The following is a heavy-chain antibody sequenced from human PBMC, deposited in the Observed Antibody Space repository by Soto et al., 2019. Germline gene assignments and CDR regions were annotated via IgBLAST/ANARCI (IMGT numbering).Heavy chain of an antibody. CDR1: GFAFDDFA. CDR3: XXXXXXXXXXXXXXXXXPGSYGMDV. D-gene: IGHD2-21*01. J-gene: IGHJ6*02. Sequence: ELLLVESGGGLVQPGGSLRLSCGGSGFAFDDFAMHWVRHAXXXXXXXXSGISWNSETFDYADSVKGRFTVSRDNDRSFLFLQMNXXXXXXXXXXXXXXXXXXXXXXXXXXXXXPGSYGMDVWGQGTPVTVSS. CDR2: ISWNSETF. V-gene: IGHV3-9*01.